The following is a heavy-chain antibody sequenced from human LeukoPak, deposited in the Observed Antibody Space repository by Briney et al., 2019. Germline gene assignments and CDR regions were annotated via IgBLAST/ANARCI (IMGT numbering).Heavy chain of an antibody. Sequence: GGSLRLSCAASGFTFSDYGMIWVRQAPGKGLEWVSYITRSSALHYADSVKGRFTISRDNAKNSLFLQMSSLRDEDTAVYYCAKIGLYDSSDYWGQGTLVTVSS. CDR3: AKIGLYDSSDY. CDR2: ITRSSAL. V-gene: IGHV3-48*02. CDR1: GFTFSDYG. D-gene: IGHD3-22*01. J-gene: IGHJ4*02.